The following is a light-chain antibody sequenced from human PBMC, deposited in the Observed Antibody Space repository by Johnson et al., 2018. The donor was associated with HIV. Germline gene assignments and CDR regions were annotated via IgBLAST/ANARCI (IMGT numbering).Light chain of an antibody. Sequence: QSVLTQPPSVSAAPGQRVTISCSGSSSNIGNNYVSWYQHLPGTAPKLLIYDNDKRPSGIPDRFSGSRSGTSATLGITGLQTGDEADYYCGAWDSGFTAGVFGTGTKVTVL. J-gene: IGLJ1*01. CDR1: SSNIGNNY. CDR3: GAWDSGFTAGV. CDR2: DND. V-gene: IGLV1-51*01.